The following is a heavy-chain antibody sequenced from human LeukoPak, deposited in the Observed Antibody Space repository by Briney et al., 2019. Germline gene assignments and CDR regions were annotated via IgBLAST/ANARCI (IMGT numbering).Heavy chain of an antibody. V-gene: IGHV3-23*01. CDR2: ISGSGGST. CDR3: AKDPGYSGYDYFYFDY. J-gene: IGHJ4*02. D-gene: IGHD5-12*01. Sequence: GGSLRLSCAASGFTFSSYAMSWVRQAPGKGLEWVSAISGSGGSTYYADSVKGRFTISRDNSKNTLYLQMNSLRAEDTAVYYCAKDPGYSGYDYFYFDYWGQGTLVTVSS. CDR1: GFTFSSYA.